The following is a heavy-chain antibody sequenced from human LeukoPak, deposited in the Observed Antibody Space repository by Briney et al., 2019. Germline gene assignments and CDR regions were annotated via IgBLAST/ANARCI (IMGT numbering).Heavy chain of an antibody. Sequence: GGSLRLSCVASGFTFSSYAMSWVRQAPGKGLEWVSAISGSGGSTYYADSVKGRFTISRDNSKNTLYLQMNSLRAEDTAVYYCARVPYSGYDPDGYFDYWGQGTLVTVSS. CDR2: ISGSGGST. V-gene: IGHV3-23*01. CDR1: GFTFSSYA. CDR3: ARVPYSGYDPDGYFDY. D-gene: IGHD5-12*01. J-gene: IGHJ4*02.